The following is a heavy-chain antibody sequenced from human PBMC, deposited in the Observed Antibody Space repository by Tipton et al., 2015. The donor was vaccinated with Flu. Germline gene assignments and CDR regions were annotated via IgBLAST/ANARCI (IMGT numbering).Heavy chain of an antibody. CDR2: VSYSGNT. V-gene: IGHV4-59*01. J-gene: IGHJ5*02. CDR1: GGSISPYY. Sequence: TLSLTCTVSGGSISPYYWNWIRQPPGKGLEWIGYVSYSGNTNYNPSLKSRVTISLYTSRNQFSLMLTSVTAADTALYYCAGDRGGTYFFPFDPWGQGTLVTVSS. CDR3: AGDRGGTYFFPFDP. D-gene: IGHD1-26*01.